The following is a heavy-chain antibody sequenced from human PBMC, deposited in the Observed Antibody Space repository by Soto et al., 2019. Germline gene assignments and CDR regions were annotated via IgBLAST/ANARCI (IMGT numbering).Heavy chain of an antibody. D-gene: IGHD4-17*01. J-gene: IGHJ4*02. CDR3: AHRLEPYGDLVY. V-gene: IGHV2-5*02. CDR1: GFSLSTSGVG. Sequence: QTTLKESGPTLVKPTQTLTLTCTFSGFSLSTSGVGVGWIRQPPGKALEWLALIYWDDDKRYSPSLKSRLTIXKXRPKNPVVLTMTNMDPVDTATYYCAHRLEPYGDLVYWGQGTLVTVSS. CDR2: IYWDDDK.